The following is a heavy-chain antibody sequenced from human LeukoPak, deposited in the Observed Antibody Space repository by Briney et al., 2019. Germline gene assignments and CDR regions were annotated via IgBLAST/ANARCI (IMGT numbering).Heavy chain of an antibody. V-gene: IGHV1-8*03. D-gene: IGHD1-26*01. Sequence: ASVKVSCKASGYTFTSYDINWVRQATGQGLEWMGWMNPNSGNTGYAQKFQGKVTITRNTSISTAYMELSSLRSEDTAVYYCARGWSGSYLFISGYYYYMDVWGKGTTVTVSS. CDR2: MNPNSGNT. J-gene: IGHJ6*03. CDR1: GYTFTSYD. CDR3: ARGWSGSYLFISGYYYYMDV.